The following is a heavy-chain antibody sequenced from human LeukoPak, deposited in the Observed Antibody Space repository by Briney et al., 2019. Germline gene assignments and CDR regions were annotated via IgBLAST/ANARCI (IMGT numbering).Heavy chain of an antibody. V-gene: IGHV1-18*01. Sequence: ASVKVSCKASGYTFTSYGISWVRQAPGQGLEWMGWISAYNGNTNYAQKLQGRVPMTTDTSTSTAYMELRSLRSDDTAVHYCARYDSSGYYYGYFDYWGRGTLVTVSS. CDR2: ISAYNGNT. J-gene: IGHJ4*02. CDR3: ARYDSSGYYYGYFDY. CDR1: GYTFTSYG. D-gene: IGHD3-22*01.